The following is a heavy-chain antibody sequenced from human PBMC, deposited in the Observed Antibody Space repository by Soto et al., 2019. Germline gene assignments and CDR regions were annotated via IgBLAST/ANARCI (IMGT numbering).Heavy chain of an antibody. CDR2: IWYDGSNK. J-gene: IGHJ4*02. D-gene: IGHD3-22*01. CDR3: ARGYYDSSGYYYGGNY. Sequence: GGSLRLSCAASGFTFSSYGMHWVRQAPGKGLEWVAVIWYDGSNKYYADSVKGRFTISRDNSKNTLYLQMNSLRAEDTAVYYCARGYYDSSGYYYGGNYWGQGTLVTVSS. CDR1: GFTFSSYG. V-gene: IGHV3-33*01.